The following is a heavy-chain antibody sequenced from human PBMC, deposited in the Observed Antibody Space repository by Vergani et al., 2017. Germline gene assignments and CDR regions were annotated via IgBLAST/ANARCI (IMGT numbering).Heavy chain of an antibody. CDR2: IYTGDSDT. CDR1: GYIFSNYW. Sequence: EVQLVQSGAEVKTPGESLKISCKSSGYIFSNYWIGWVRQMSGQGLVLMGIIYTGDSDTRYSPSFQGQVTISADKSITTAYLQWGSLSASDTAVYYCGIHEMDQCLAKESRWYFDFWGRGTLVTVSS. V-gene: IGHV5-51*01. CDR3: GIHEMDQCLAKESRWYFDF. D-gene: IGHD5-24*01. J-gene: IGHJ2*01.